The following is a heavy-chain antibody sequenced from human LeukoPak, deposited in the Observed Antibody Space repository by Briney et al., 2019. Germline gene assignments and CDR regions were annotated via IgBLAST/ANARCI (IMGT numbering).Heavy chain of an antibody. V-gene: IGHV4-59*01. CDR2: IYNSGSST. D-gene: IGHD3-10*01. Sequence: SETLPLTCTVSDGSISIYYWNWIRQPPGKGLEWIGYIYNSGSSTIYNPSLQSRVTISVGMSKNQFSLRLSSVTAADTAVYFCVRDRELTYWGQGILVTVSS. CDR1: DGSISIYY. CDR3: VRDRELTY. J-gene: IGHJ4*02.